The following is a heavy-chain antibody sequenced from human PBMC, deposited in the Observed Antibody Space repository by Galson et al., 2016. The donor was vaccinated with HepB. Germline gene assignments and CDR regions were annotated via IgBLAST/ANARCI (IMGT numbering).Heavy chain of an antibody. V-gene: IGHV3-30-3*01. CDR1: GFTFSSCA. Sequence: SLRLSCAASGFTFSSCAMHWVRQAPGKGLEWVAVISYDGSNKYYADSVKGRFTISRDNSKNTLYLQMNSLRAEDTARYYCAKGAPYYYDSSGYYGPGDFWGQGTQVTVSS. CDR2: ISYDGSNK. D-gene: IGHD3-22*01. CDR3: AKGAPYYYDSSGYYGPGDF. J-gene: IGHJ4*02.